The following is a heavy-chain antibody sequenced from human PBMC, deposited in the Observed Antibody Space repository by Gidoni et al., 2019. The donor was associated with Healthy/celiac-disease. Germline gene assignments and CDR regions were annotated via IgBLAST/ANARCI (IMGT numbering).Heavy chain of an antibody. CDR1: VLTFSSYS. D-gene: IGHD1-26*01. CDR3: ARDGNYYYGMDV. J-gene: IGHJ6*02. V-gene: IGHV3-21*01. CDR2: ISSSSSYI. Sequence: EVQLVESGGGLVTPGGSLTLSCSASVLTFSSYSMNWVRQAPGKGLEWVSSISSSSSYIYYADSVKGRFTISRDNAKNSLYLQMNSLRAEDTAVYYCARDGNYYYGMDVWGQGTTVTVSS.